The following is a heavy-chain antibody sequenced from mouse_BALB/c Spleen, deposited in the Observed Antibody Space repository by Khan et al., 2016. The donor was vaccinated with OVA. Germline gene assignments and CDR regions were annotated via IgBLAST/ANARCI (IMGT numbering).Heavy chain of an antibody. V-gene: IGHV5-6*01. CDR3: ASHLTGSFAY. CDR2: INSDGGYT. D-gene: IGHD4-1*01. J-gene: IGHJ3*01. CDR1: GFTFSAYG. Sequence: EVKLVESGGDLVKPGGSLRLSCAASGFTFSAYGMAWVRQAPDKRLEWVATINSDGGYTYYQDTVKGRFTISRNNAENTLSLQMSSLKSEDTAIYYCASHLTGSFAYWGQGTLVTVSA.